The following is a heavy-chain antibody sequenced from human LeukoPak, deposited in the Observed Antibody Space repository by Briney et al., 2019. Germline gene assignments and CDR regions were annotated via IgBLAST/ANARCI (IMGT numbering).Heavy chain of an antibody. CDR2: IYYSGST. CDR1: GGSISSGDYY. CDR3: ASQQGKSSGYYYVDGAFDI. Sequence: PSETLSLTCTVSGGSISSGDYYWSWIRQPPGKGLEWIGYIYYSGSTYYNPSLKSRVTISVDTSKNQFSLKLSSVAAADTAVYYCASQQGKSSGYYYVDGAFDIWGQGTMVTVSS. J-gene: IGHJ3*02. D-gene: IGHD3-22*01. V-gene: IGHV4-30-4*02.